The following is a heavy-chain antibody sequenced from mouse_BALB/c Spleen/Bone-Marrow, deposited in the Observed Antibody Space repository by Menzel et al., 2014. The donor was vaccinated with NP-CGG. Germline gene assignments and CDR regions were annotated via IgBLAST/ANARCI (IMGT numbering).Heavy chain of an antibody. J-gene: IGHJ3*01. CDR1: GYTFTSYW. Sequence: VKLMESGAELVKPGASVKLSCKASGYTFTSYWMRWVKQRPGQGLEWIGEINPSNGRTNYNEKFKIKATLTVDKSSSTAYMQLSSLTSEDSAVYYCASYRGAYWGQGTLVTVSA. V-gene: IGHV1S81*02. CDR3: ASYRGAY. D-gene: IGHD2-12*01. CDR2: INPSNGRT.